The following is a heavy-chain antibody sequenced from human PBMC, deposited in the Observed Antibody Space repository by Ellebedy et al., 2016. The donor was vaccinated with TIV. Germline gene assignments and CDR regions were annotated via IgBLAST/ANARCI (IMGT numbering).Heavy chain of an antibody. CDR2: ISYDGSNK. J-gene: IGHJ5*02. Sequence: GGSLRLSXAASGFTFSSYAMHWVRQAPGKGLEWVAVISYDGSNKYYADSVKGRFTISRDNSKNTLYLQMNSLRAEDTAVYYCARGGWSNAWFDPWGQGTLVTVSS. V-gene: IGHV3-30-3*01. D-gene: IGHD3-3*01. CDR3: ARGGWSNAWFDP. CDR1: GFTFSSYA.